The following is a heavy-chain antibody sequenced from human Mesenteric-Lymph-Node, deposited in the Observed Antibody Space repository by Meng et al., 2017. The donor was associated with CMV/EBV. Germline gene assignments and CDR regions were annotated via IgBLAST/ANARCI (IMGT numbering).Heavy chain of an antibody. CDR2: VDPNSGNT. J-gene: IGHJ4*02. D-gene: IGHD2-2*03. CDR1: GYTFTSYD. Sequence: ASVKVSCKASGYTFTSYDINWVRQATGQGLEWMGWVDPNSGNTVYAQSFQGRVTMTRDTSMRTAYMELTSLRSDDTAVYYRTLAQHVDLDRWGQGTLVTVSS. CDR3: TLAQHVDLDR. V-gene: IGHV1-8*01.